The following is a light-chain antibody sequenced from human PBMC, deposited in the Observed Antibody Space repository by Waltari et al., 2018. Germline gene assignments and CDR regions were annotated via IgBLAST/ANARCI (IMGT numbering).Light chain of an antibody. Sequence: DIVMTQSPDSLAVSLGERATINCESSQSVLYSSNNKNYLAWYQQKPAQPPKLLIYWASTRDSGVPDRFSGSGSGTDFTLSISSLQAEDVAFYYCQQYYTTPWTFGQGTKVEIK. CDR1: QSVLYSSNNKNY. V-gene: IGKV4-1*01. CDR3: QQYYTTPWT. CDR2: WAS. J-gene: IGKJ1*01.